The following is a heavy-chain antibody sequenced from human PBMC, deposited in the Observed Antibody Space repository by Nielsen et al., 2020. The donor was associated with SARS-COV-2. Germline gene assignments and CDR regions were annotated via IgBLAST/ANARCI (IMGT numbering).Heavy chain of an antibody. CDR2: IYSGGST. CDR3: ATARDMIVETGYFDY. CDR1: GFTVSSNY. Sequence: GESLKISCAASGFTVSSNYMSWVRQAPGKGLEWVSVIYSGGSTYYADSVKGRFTISRDNSKNTLYLQMNSLRSEDTAVYYCATARDMIVETGYFDYWGQGTLVTVSS. D-gene: IGHD3-22*01. V-gene: IGHV3-53*05. J-gene: IGHJ4*02.